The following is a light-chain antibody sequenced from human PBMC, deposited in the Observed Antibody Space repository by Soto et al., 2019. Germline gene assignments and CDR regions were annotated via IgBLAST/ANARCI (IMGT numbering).Light chain of an antibody. CDR2: LNIDGSH. CDR3: QTWGTGIQV. Sequence: QLVLTQSPSASASLGASVKLTCTLSSGHSSYAIAWHQQQPEKGPRYLMKLNIDGSHIKGDGIPDRFSGSTSGAERYLTISSLQSEDEADYYCQTWGTGIQVFGGGTKVTVL. V-gene: IGLV4-69*01. CDR1: SGHSSYA. J-gene: IGLJ2*01.